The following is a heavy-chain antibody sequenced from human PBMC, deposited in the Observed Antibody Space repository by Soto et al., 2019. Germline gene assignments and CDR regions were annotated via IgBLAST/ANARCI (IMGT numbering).Heavy chain of an antibody. CDR2: ISAYNGNT. V-gene: IGHV1-18*04. CDR3: ASRAAGGYSYGPAYYYYGMDV. D-gene: IGHD5-18*01. J-gene: IGHJ6*02. Sequence: ASVQVSCMASCYTFTSYGISWVRQAPLQVLELMVWISAYNGNTNYAQKLQGRVTMTTDTSTSTAYMELRSLRSDDTAVYYCASRAAGGYSYGPAYYYYGMDVWGQGTTVTVSS. CDR1: CYTFTSYG.